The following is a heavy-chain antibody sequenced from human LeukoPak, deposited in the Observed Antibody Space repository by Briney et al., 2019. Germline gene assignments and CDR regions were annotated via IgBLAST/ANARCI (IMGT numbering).Heavy chain of an antibody. CDR3: ARRFLDPYYFDY. CDR2: IYYSGST. CDR1: GGSISSYY. J-gene: IGHJ4*02. Sequence: PSETLSFTCTVSGGSISSYYWSWIRQPPGKGLEWIGYIYYSGSTNYNPSLKSRVTISVDSSKNQFSLKLSSVTAADTAVYYCARRFLDPYYFDYWGQGTLVTVSS. D-gene: IGHD3/OR15-3a*01. V-gene: IGHV4-59*08.